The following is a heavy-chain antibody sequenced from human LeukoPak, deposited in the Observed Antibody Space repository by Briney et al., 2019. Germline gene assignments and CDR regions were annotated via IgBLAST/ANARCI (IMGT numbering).Heavy chain of an antibody. Sequence: SETLSLTCTVSGGSISSYYWSWIRQPPGKGLEWIGYIYYSGSTNYNPSLKSRVTISVDTSKNQFSLKLSSVTAADTAVYYCARGRDSSGYRALDALDIWGQGTMVTVSS. D-gene: IGHD3-22*01. CDR3: ARGRDSSGYRALDALDI. CDR2: IYYSGST. J-gene: IGHJ3*02. V-gene: IGHV4-59*08. CDR1: GGSISSYY.